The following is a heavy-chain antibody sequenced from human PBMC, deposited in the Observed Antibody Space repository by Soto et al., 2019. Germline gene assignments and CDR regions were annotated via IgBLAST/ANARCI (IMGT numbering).Heavy chain of an antibody. V-gene: IGHV4-39*01. D-gene: IGHD3-3*01. Sequence: SSETLSLTCTVSGGSISSSSYYWGWIRQPPGKGLEWIGSIYYSGSTYYNPSLKSRVTISVDTSKNQFSLKLSSVTAADTAVYYCAILSPLTDFWSGYGYYFDYWGQGTLVTSPQ. CDR1: GGSISSSSYY. CDR3: AILSPLTDFWSGYGYYFDY. CDR2: IYYSGST. J-gene: IGHJ4*02.